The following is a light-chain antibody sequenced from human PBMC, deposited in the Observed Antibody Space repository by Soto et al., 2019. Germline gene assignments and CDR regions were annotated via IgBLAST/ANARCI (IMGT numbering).Light chain of an antibody. CDR3: QQTYTTPEIT. CDR2: GAS. CDR1: QSISIY. J-gene: IGKJ5*01. Sequence: DIQMTQSPSSLSASVGDRVTIICRASQSISIYLNWYQLKPGKAPNLLMYGASYWKGGVPTRFSGSGAGTDFTPTISSLQPEDFAIYYCQQTYTTPEITFGQGTRLEI. V-gene: IGKV1-39*01.